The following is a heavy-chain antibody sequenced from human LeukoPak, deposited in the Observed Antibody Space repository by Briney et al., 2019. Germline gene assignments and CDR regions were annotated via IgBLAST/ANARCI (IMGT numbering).Heavy chain of an antibody. J-gene: IGHJ6*02. CDR2: IYYSGST. CDR3: ARLCGSSSCYYYGMDV. CDR1: GGSISSYY. Sequence: PSETLSLTCTVSGGSISSYYWSWIRQPPGKGLEWIGYIYYSGSTNYNPSLKSRVTISVDTSKNLFSLKLSSVTAADTAVYYCARLCGSSSCYYYGMDVWGQGTTVTVSS. V-gene: IGHV4-59*08. D-gene: IGHD6-6*01.